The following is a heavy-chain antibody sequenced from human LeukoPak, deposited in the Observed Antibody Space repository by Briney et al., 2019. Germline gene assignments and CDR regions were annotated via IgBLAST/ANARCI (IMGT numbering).Heavy chain of an antibody. V-gene: IGHV3-23*01. CDR3: SRRVDGSSGWSDC. J-gene: IGHJ4*02. D-gene: IGHD6-19*01. CDR2: ISGSGGST. Sequence: PGGSLRLSCAASGFTFSSYAMSWVRQAPGKGLEWVSAISGSGGSTYYADSVKGRFTISRDNSKNTLYLQMNSLKTEDTAVYYCSRRVDGSSGWSDCWGQGTLVTVSS. CDR1: GFTFSSYA.